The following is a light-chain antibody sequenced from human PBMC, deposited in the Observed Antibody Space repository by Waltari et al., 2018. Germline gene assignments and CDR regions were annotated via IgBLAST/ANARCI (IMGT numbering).Light chain of an antibody. J-gene: IGKJ2*01. Sequence: EILMTQSPATLSVSPGERATLSCRARQSVRRNLAWYQQKPGQAPRLLIFGASTRATGIPARFSGSGSETEFTLTISSLQSEDFAVYYCQQYNNWPFYTFGQGTKVDIK. CDR2: GAS. CDR1: QSVRRN. V-gene: IGKV3-15*01. CDR3: QQYNNWPFYT.